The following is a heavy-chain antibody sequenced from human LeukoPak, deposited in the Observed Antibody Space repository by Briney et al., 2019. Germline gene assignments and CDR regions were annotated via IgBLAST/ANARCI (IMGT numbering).Heavy chain of an antibody. V-gene: IGHV4-30-4*01. CDR1: GASIRSGDYY. CDR2: ISYRGSA. Sequence: PSQTLSLTCTVSGASIRSGDYYWSWIRQPPGKDLEWIGYISYRGSAYYNPSLKSRVTISVDTSKNQFSLKLSSVTAADTAVYYCARDHGSGSYGMDVWGQGTTVTVSS. D-gene: IGHD3-10*01. CDR3: ARDHGSGSYGMDV. J-gene: IGHJ6*02.